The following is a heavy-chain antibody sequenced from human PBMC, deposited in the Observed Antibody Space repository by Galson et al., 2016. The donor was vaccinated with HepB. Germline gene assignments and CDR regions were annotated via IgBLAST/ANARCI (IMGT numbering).Heavy chain of an antibody. CDR2: IDPSDSWT. CDR1: GYSFATYW. V-gene: IGHV5-10-1*01. J-gene: IGHJ5*02. D-gene: IGHD3-9*01. Sequence: QSGAEVKEPGESLRVSCQTSGYSFATYWITWVRQLTGKGLEWIGRIDPSDSWTSYSPSLRGHVTISVDESISTAFLQWRSLKASDTAMYYCARLSLPESILIDPWGQGTLVTVSS. CDR3: ARLSLPESILIDP.